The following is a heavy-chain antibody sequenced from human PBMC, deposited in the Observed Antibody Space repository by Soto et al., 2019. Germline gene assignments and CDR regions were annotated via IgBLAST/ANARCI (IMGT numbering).Heavy chain of an antibody. CDR3: ATRPPGGRWFGVFDY. Sequence: QVRLQESGPRLVKPSETLSLTCTVSVVSISSYYWSWIRQPPGKGPEWIGYVHHSGSTNYNPSLKSRVTMSLDTSKNQFSLRLNSVTAADTAIYYCATRPPGGRWFGVFDYWGQGALVTVSS. J-gene: IGHJ4*02. CDR2: VHHSGST. V-gene: IGHV4-59*01. D-gene: IGHD3-10*01. CDR1: VVSISSYY.